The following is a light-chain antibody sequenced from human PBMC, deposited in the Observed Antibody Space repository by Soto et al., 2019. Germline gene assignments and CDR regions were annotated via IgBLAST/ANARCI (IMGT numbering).Light chain of an antibody. CDR3: QKYNSAPFLFS. J-gene: IGKJ3*01. Sequence: IHMTQSPSSLAASVGDRVTITCRASQGMTNNLAWYQQKPGKAPKLLIYATSSLHSGVPSRFSGSGSGTYFTLTISSLQPEDVATYYCQKYNSAPFLFSFGPGTKVDIK. V-gene: IGKV1-27*01. CDR2: ATS. CDR1: QGMTNN.